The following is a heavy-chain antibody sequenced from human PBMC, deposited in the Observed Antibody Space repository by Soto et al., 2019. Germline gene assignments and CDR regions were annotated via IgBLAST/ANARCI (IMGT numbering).Heavy chain of an antibody. Sequence: SETLSLTCTVSGGSISSGDYYWNWIRQPPGKGPEWIGYIYYSGSTYYNPSLKSRVTISVDTSKNQFSLKLSSVTAADTAVYYCARDSYDSSGSSGYSFDYWGQGTLVTVSS. CDR1: GGSISSGDYY. D-gene: IGHD3-22*01. CDR3: ARDSYDSSGSSGYSFDY. J-gene: IGHJ4*02. CDR2: IYYSGST. V-gene: IGHV4-30-4*01.